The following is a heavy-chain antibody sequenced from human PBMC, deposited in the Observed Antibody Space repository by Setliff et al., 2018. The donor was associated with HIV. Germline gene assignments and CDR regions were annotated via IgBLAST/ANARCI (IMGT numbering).Heavy chain of an antibody. Sequence: SETLSLTCTVSGDSVSSRSYYWSWIRQPPGKGLEWIGYIYYSGSTNYNPSLKSRVTISVDKSKNHFSLKLRSVTAAETAVYYCAQLGMVDDFDYWGQGTLVTVSS. CDR1: GDSVSSRSYY. CDR2: IYYSGST. CDR3: AQLGMVDDFDY. J-gene: IGHJ4*02. V-gene: IGHV4-61*03. D-gene: IGHD1-1*01.